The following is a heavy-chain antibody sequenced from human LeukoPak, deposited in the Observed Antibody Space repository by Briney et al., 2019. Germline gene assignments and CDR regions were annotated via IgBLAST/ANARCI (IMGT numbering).Heavy chain of an antibody. CDR2: MWNDGRT. Sequence: GRSLRLSCAASGFTFSSYGMHWVRQAPGKGLEWLAAMWNDGRTFYRDSVKGRFIMSRDVSKNTLYLQMDSLRGEDTGIYYCAREYFDVWGQGTTVSVSS. J-gene: IGHJ6*02. V-gene: IGHV3-33*01. CDR1: GFTFSSYG. D-gene: IGHD3-9*01. CDR3: AREYFDV.